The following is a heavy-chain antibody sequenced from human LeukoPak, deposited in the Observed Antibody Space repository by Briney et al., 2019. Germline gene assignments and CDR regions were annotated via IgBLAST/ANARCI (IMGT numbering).Heavy chain of an antibody. J-gene: IGHJ4*02. D-gene: IGHD3-3*01. V-gene: IGHV3-7*01. CDR1: GFTFSSYA. CDR3: ARDRSHSLSDFWSGPIIYNDY. Sequence: GGSLRLSCAASGFTFSSYAMHWVRQAPGKGLEWVANINQDGSEKYYVDSVKGRFTISRDNAKNSLYLQMNSLRAEDTAVYYCARDRSHSLSDFWSGPIIYNDYWGQGTLVTVSS. CDR2: INQDGSEK.